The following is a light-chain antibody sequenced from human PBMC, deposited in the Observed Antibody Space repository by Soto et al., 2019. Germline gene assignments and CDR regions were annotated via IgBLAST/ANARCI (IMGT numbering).Light chain of an antibody. CDR2: SSN. J-gene: IGLJ1*01. V-gene: IGLV1-44*01. CDR3: AAWDDSLNGPV. CDR1: SSNIGINT. Sequence: QSVLTQPPSASGTPGQRVTISCSGSSSNIGINTVNWYQQLPGTAPKLLIYSSNQRPSGVPDRFSGSKSGTSASLAISGLQSEDEDDYYCAAWDDSLNGPVFGTGTKLTVL.